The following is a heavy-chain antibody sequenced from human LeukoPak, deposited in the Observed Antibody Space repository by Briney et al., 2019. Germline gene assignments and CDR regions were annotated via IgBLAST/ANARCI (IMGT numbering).Heavy chain of an antibody. Sequence: GGSLRLSCAASGFTFSSYSMNWVRQAPGKGLEWVSSISSSSSYIYYADSVKGRFTISRDNAKNSLYLQMSSLRAEDTAVYYCARGTTSYYYDSSGYYPDYWGQGTLVTVSS. J-gene: IGHJ4*02. V-gene: IGHV3-21*01. CDR1: GFTFSSYS. D-gene: IGHD3-22*01. CDR2: ISSSSSYI. CDR3: ARGTTSYYYDSSGYYPDY.